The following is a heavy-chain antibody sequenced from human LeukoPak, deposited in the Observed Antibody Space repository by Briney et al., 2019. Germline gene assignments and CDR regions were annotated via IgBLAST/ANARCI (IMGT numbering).Heavy chain of an antibody. V-gene: IGHV1-2*02. CDR1: GYTFTGYY. CDR3: AKDGGGCSSTSCYLWAFDY. J-gene: IGHJ4*02. D-gene: IGHD2-2*01. Sequence: VASVNVSYKASGYTFTGYYMHWVPQAPGQGLVWMGWINPNSGGTNYAQKFQGRVTMTRDTSISTAYMELSRLSSDDTAVYYCAKDGGGCSSTSCYLWAFDYWGQGTLVSVSS. CDR2: INPNSGGT.